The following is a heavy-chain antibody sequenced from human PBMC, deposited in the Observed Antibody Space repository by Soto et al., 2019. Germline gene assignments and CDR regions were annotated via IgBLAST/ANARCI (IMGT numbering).Heavy chain of an antibody. J-gene: IGHJ4*02. CDR3: ARSFSGYFAY. Sequence: GGSLIVSWSSLGFNFSDHYISWLRQAPGEGLEWVSYISGSSSYTNYTDAVKGRFTISRDNAKNSLYLQLNSLRAEDTAVYYCARSFSGYFAYWGQGTLVTVSS. D-gene: IGHD3-22*01. CDR1: GFNFSDHY. CDR2: ISGSSSYT. V-gene: IGHV3-11*06.